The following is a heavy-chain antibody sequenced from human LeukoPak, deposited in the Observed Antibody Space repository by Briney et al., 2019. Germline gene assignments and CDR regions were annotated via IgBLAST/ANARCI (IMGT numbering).Heavy chain of an antibody. Sequence: GGSLRLSCAASGFTLRSYTMNWVRQAPGKGLEWVSYISSSSSTIYYADSVKGRFTISRDNAKNSLYLQVNSLRAEDTAVYYCARDEQPFDYWGQGTLVTVSS. V-gene: IGHV3-48*01. CDR1: GFTLRSYT. CDR2: ISSSSSTI. CDR3: ARDEQPFDY. J-gene: IGHJ4*02.